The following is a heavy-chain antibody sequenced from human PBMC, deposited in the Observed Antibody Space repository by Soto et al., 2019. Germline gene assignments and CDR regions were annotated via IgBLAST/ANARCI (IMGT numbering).Heavy chain of an antibody. CDR3: ARSSIEQRVFMYPFDS. Sequence: ASVKVSCKASGYTFTSYDINWVRQATGQGLEWMGWMNPNSGNTGYAQKFQGRVTMTRNTSISTAYMELSSLRSEDTAVYYCARSSIEQRVFMYPFDSWGQGTMVTVSS. CDR1: GYTFTSYD. CDR2: MNPNSGNT. D-gene: IGHD6-6*01. J-gene: IGHJ4*02. V-gene: IGHV1-8*01.